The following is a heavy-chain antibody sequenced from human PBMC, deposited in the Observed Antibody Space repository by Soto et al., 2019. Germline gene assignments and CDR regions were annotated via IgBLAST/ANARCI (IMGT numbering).Heavy chain of an antibody. V-gene: IGHV1-69*02. CDR2: IIPILGIA. D-gene: IGHD6-6*01. CDR1: GGTFSSYT. J-gene: IGHJ4*02. CDR3: ARSRGTYSSSDY. Sequence: QVQLVQSGAEVKKPGSSVKVSCKASGGTFSSYTISWVRQAPGQGLEWMGRIIPILGIANYAQKFQGRVTITADKSTSTAYMELSSLRAEDRAVYFFARSRGTYSSSDYWGQGTLVTVSS.